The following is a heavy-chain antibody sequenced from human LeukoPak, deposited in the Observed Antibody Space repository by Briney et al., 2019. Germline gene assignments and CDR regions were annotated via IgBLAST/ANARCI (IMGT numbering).Heavy chain of an antibody. D-gene: IGHD3-16*01. CDR2: INHSGST. Sequence: SETLSLTCAVYGGSLSGYYWSWIRQPPGKGLEWTGEINHSGSTNYNPSLKSRVTISVDTSKNQFSLKLSSVTAADTAVYYCARVGSYAFDYWGQGTLVTVSS. V-gene: IGHV4-34*01. J-gene: IGHJ4*02. CDR3: ARVGSYAFDY. CDR1: GGSLSGYY.